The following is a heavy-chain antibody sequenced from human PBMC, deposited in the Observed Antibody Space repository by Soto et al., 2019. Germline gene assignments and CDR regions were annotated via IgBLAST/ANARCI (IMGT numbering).Heavy chain of an antibody. CDR2: ISGSGGST. J-gene: IGHJ6*02. V-gene: IGHV3-23*01. CDR3: AKKSHMTTVTTGRIKNLHYYGMDV. CDR1: GFTFSSYA. D-gene: IGHD4-4*01. Sequence: GGSLRLSCAASGFTFSSYAMSWVRQAPGKGLEWVSAISGSGGSTYYADSVKGRFTISRDNSKNTLYLQMNSLRAEDTAVYYCAKKSHMTTVTTGRIKNLHYYGMDVWGQGTTVTVSS.